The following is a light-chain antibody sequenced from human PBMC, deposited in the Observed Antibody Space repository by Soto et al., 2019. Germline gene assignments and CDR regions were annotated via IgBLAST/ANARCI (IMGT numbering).Light chain of an antibody. V-gene: IGLV2-11*01. CDR1: SSDIGGYDY. CDR3: CSYAGTPPWV. Sequence: QSALTQPRSVSGSPGQSVTISCTGTSSDIGGYDYVSWYQQHPGKAPKLMIYGVTKRPSGVPDRFSGSKSGNTASLTISGLQPEDEADYYCCSYAGTPPWVFGGGTQLTVL. J-gene: IGLJ3*02. CDR2: GVT.